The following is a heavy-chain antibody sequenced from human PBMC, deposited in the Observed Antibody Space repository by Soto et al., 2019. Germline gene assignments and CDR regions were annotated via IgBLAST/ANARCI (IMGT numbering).Heavy chain of an antibody. CDR3: ARSGDNYNRLDY. Sequence: QVQLVESGGGLVKPGGSLRLSCEGSGFTFSDYYISWIRQTPGKGLEWISYSSNSGTFSRYADSVKGRFSISRDNTKNFLDQQMNILRAEDTAVYYCARSGDNYNRLDYWGQGTPVTVSS. CDR1: GFTFSDYY. V-gene: IGHV3-11*05. D-gene: IGHD1-1*01. CDR2: SSNSGTFS. J-gene: IGHJ4*02.